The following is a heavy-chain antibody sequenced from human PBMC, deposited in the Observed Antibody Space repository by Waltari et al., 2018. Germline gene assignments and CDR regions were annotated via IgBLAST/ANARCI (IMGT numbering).Heavy chain of an antibody. D-gene: IGHD3-22*01. Sequence: EVQLVESGGGLVKPGGSLRLSCAASGFTFSSYSMNWVRQAPGKGLEWVSSISSSSSYIYYADSVKGRFTISRDNAKNSLYLQMNSLRAEDTAVCYCARPYSSGYPYYFDYWGQGTLVTVSS. J-gene: IGHJ4*02. CDR3: ARPYSSGYPYYFDY. CDR2: ISSSSSYI. CDR1: GFTFSSYS. V-gene: IGHV3-21*01.